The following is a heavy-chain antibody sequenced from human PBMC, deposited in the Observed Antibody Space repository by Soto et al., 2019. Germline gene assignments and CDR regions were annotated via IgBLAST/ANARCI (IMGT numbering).Heavy chain of an antibody. D-gene: IGHD2-2*01. J-gene: IGHJ6*02. V-gene: IGHV3-73*01. CDR1: GFTFSGSA. Sequence: PGGSLRLSCAASGFTFSGSAMHWVRQASGKGLEWVGRIRSKANSYATAYAASVKGRFTISRDDSKNTAYLQMNSLKTEDTAVYYCTRRNEDIVVVPAARLTQGGYNYYYYGMDVWGQGTTLTVSS. CDR3: TRRNEDIVVVPAARLTQGGYNYYYYGMDV. CDR2: IRSKANSYAT.